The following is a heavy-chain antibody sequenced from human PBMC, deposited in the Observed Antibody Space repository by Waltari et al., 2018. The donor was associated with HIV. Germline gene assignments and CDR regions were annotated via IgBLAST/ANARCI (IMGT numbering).Heavy chain of an antibody. CDR2: ITSGSDVI. CDR3: ARDFRDFSGNWGFDS. J-gene: IGHJ4*02. V-gene: IGHV3-48*01. D-gene: IGHD3-10*01. CDR1: GFSFSRHT. Sequence: EGQVQESGGGFIQPGGSLRLSCAASGFSFSRHTMHWVRQVPGKGLEWISYITSGSDVIYYADSVKGRFTISRDNAASSLYLQMNSLRGEDTAVYYCARDFRDFSGNWGFDSWGQGTLVTVSS.